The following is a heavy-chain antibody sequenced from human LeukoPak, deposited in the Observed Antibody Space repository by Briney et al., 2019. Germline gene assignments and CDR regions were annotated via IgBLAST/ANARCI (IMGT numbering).Heavy chain of an antibody. CDR3: ARGSVAARHFDY. J-gene: IGHJ4*02. V-gene: IGHV3-23*01. CDR1: GFTFSNSA. D-gene: IGHD6-6*01. CDR2: ISGGGSST. Sequence: GGSLRLSCAVSGFTFSNSAMNWVRQAPGKGLEWVSTISGGGSSTYYADSVKGRFTISRGNSKNTLYLQMNILKADDTAVYYCARGSVAARHFDYWGQGALVTVSS.